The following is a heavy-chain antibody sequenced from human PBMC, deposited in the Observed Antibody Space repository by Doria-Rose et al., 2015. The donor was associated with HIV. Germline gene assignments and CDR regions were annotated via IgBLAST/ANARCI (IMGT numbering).Heavy chain of an antibody. CDR2: IFSDDDR. Sequence: TLKESGPVLVKPTEALTLTCTVSGGSLSSPGMGVSWIRQPPGKALEWLANIFSDDDRSYKASLKSRLTNSRGTSKSQVRLTRTDMDPVDTATYYCARIKSSRWYHKYYFDFWGQGTLVIVSA. J-gene: IGHJ4*02. D-gene: IGHD6-13*01. V-gene: IGHV2-26*01. CDR3: ARIKSSRWYHKYYFDF. CDR1: GGSLSSPGMG.